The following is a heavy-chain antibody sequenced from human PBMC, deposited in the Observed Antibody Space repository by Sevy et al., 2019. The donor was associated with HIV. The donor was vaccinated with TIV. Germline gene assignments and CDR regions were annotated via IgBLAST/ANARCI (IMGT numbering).Heavy chain of an antibody. CDR3: AKGDRTFYGLDV. Sequence: GGSLRLSCAASGFTFSTYAMSWVRQAPGKGLEWVSGISGSGVSTYYADSLKGRFTIFKDNSKNTLSLQMNSLRAEDTAVYYCAKGDRTFYGLDVWGQGTTVTVSS. CDR1: GFTFSTYA. CDR2: ISGSGVST. V-gene: IGHV3-23*01. J-gene: IGHJ6*02. D-gene: IGHD2-15*01.